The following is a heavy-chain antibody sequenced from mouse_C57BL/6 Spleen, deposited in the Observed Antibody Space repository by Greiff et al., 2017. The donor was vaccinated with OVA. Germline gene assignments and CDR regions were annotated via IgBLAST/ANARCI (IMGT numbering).Heavy chain of an antibody. CDR1: GYSFTGYY. Sequence: EVQLQQSGPELVKPGASVKISCKASGYSFTGYYMNWVKQSPEKSLEWIGEINPSTGGTTYNQKFKAKATLTVDKSSSTAYMQLKSLTSEDSAVYYCARSSNYRGYAMDYWGQGTSVTVSS. CDR3: ARSSNYRGYAMDY. CDR2: INPSTGGT. J-gene: IGHJ4*01. V-gene: IGHV1-42*01. D-gene: IGHD2-5*01.